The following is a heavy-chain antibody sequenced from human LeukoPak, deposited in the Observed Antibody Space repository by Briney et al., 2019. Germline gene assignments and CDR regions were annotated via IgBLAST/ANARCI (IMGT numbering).Heavy chain of an antibody. CDR3: AKERASGNYWGYFDS. CDR1: GFNFTTYA. V-gene: IGHV3-23*01. D-gene: IGHD3-10*01. Sequence: GGSLRLSCAASGFNFTTYAMGWVRQAPGKGLEWVSAITGSGDGTFSAGSVKGRFIISRDNYKNILYLQMDSVRAEDTALYYCAKERASGNYWGYFDSWGQGTLVTVSS. J-gene: IGHJ4*02. CDR2: ITGSGDGT.